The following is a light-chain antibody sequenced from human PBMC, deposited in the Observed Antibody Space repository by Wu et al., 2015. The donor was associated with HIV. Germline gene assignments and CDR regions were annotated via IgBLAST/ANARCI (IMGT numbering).Light chain of an antibody. J-gene: IGKJ1*01. CDR1: QSVSTN. Sequence: EIVMTQSPATLSVSPGERATVSCRASQSVSTNLAWYQQKPGQPPRLLIYDASTRATGVPARFSGSGSGTEFTLTISSMQSEDFAVYYCQQYNNWPQTFGQGTKVEI. V-gene: IGKV3-15*01. CDR2: DAS. CDR3: QQYNNWPQT.